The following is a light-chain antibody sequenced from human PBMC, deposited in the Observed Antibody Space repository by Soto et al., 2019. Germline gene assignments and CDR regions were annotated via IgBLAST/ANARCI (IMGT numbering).Light chain of an antibody. CDR3: QQYGTSPPT. CDR2: GAS. CDR1: QSVTTSY. V-gene: IGKV3-20*01. Sequence: EIVLTQSPGTLSLSAGERATLSCRASQSVTTSYLAWYQQKPGQAPRLLIYGASSRAASIPDRFSGSGSGTDFTLTISRLEPEDFAVYYCQQYGTSPPTFGPGTKVDIK. J-gene: IGKJ3*01.